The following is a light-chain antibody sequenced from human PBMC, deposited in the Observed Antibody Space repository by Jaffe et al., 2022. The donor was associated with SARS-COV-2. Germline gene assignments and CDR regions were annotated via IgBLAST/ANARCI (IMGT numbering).Light chain of an antibody. CDR1: SSNIGINT. Sequence: QSVLTQPPSASGTPGQRVTISCSGSSSNIGINTVNWYHQLPGTAPKLLIYSNNQRPSGVPDRFSGSKSGTSASLAISGLQSEDEADYFCAAWDDSLIGPIFGGGTKLTVL. CDR3: AAWDDSLIGPI. J-gene: IGLJ2*01. CDR2: SNN. V-gene: IGLV1-44*01.